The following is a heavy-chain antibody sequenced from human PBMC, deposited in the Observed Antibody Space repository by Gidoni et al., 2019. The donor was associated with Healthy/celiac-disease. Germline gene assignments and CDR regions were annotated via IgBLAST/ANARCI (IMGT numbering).Heavy chain of an antibody. CDR1: GFTFSSYG. J-gene: IGHJ4*02. V-gene: IGHV3-33*01. D-gene: IGHD4-4*01. CDR2: IWDDGSNK. CDR3: ARDHDYSNYDSLYYFDY. Sequence: VQLVESGGGVVQPGRSRRRYCAASGFTFSSYGMHWVRQAPGKGLGWVAVIWDDGSNKYYADSVKGRFTISRDNSKNTLYLQMNSLSAEDTAVYYCARDHDYSNYDSLYYFDYWGQGTLVTVSS.